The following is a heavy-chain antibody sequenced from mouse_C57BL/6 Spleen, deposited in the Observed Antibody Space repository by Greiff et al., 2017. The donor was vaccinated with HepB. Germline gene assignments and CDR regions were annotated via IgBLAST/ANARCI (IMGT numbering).Heavy chain of an antibody. Sequence: QVQLQQSGPELVKPGASVKISCKASGYAFSSSWMNWVKQRPGKGLEWIGRIYPGDGDTNYNGKFKGKATLTADKSSSTAYMQLSSLTSEDSAVYFCANNWDFFAYRGQGTLVTVSA. J-gene: IGHJ3*01. CDR1: GYAFSSSW. CDR2: IYPGDGDT. D-gene: IGHD4-1*01. V-gene: IGHV1-82*01. CDR3: ANNWDFFAY.